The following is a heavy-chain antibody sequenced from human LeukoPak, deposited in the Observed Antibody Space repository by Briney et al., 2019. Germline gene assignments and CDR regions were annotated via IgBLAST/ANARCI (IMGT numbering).Heavy chain of an antibody. D-gene: IGHD5-24*01. CDR2: TSGSGSST. CDR3: AKRDGYNSNPLKD. CDR1: GFSFSSYA. Sequence: GESLRLSCAASGFSFSSYAMSWVRRGPGKGLEWVSATSGSGSSTYYADSVKGRFTISRDNSKNTLYLQMNSLRAEDTALYYCAKRDGYNSNPLKDWGQGTLVTVSS. V-gene: IGHV3-23*01. J-gene: IGHJ4*02.